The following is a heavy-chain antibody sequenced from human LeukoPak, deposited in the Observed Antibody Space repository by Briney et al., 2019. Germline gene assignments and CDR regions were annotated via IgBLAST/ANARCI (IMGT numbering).Heavy chain of an antibody. CDR3: ARTLPGGVVDY. CDR2: MNPNSANT. D-gene: IGHD1-14*01. Sequence: ASVKVSCKASGYTFTSYDINWVRLATGQGHEWMGWMNPNSANTGYAQKFQGRVTIGRDTSKSTAYMELSSLRSGDTAVYYCARTLPGGVVDYWGQGTLVTVSS. J-gene: IGHJ4*02. CDR1: GYTFTSYD. V-gene: IGHV1-8*03.